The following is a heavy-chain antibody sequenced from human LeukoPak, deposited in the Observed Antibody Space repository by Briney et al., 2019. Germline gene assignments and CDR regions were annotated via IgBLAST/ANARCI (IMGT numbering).Heavy chain of an antibody. D-gene: IGHD6-19*01. CDR3: ARGQQWLEAFDY. V-gene: IGHV1-2*02. CDR2: INPNSGVT. J-gene: IGHJ4*02. Sequence: ASVKVSCKASGYIFTGYYMHWVRQAPGQGLEWMGWINPNSGVTHYPQKFQGRVTMTRDTSIRTAYMEVSSLRSDDTAVYYCARGQQWLEAFDYWGLGTLVTVSS. CDR1: GYIFTGYY.